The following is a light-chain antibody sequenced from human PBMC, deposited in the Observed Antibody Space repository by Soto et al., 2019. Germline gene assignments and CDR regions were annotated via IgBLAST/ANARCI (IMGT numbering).Light chain of an antibody. V-gene: IGKV3-11*01. J-gene: IGKJ4*01. Sequence: EIVLTQSPATLSLSPGERATLSCRASQSVSSYLAWYQQKPGQAPRLLIYDASNRATGIPARFSGSGSGTDFTLTISSREPEDFALYYCQQRSSWPLLTFGGGTKVEIE. CDR1: QSVSSY. CDR2: DAS. CDR3: QQRSSWPLLT.